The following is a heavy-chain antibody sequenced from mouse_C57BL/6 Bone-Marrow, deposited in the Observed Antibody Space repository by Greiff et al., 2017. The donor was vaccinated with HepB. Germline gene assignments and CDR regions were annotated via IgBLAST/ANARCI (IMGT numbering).Heavy chain of an antibody. D-gene: IGHD4-1*01. Sequence: EVHLVESGEGLVKPGGSLKLSCAASGFTFSSYAMSWVRQTPEKRLEWVAYISSGGDYIYYADTVKGRFTISRDNARNTLYLQMSSLKSEDTAMYYCTRDPNWDDYAMDYWGQGTSVTVSS. CDR3: TRDPNWDDYAMDY. CDR2: ISSGGDYI. V-gene: IGHV5-9-1*02. J-gene: IGHJ4*01. CDR1: GFTFSSYA.